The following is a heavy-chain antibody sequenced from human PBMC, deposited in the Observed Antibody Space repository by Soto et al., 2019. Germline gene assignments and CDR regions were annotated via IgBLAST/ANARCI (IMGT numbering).Heavy chain of an antibody. V-gene: IGHV4-39*01. Sequence: QLQLQESGPGLVKPSETLSLTCTVSGDSISSSSYYWGWIRQPPGKGLEWIGSISYSGSTYYNPSLKSRVTISVCTANNQFSLKLSSVTAADTAVYYCARGSGINWFDPWGQGTLVTGSS. J-gene: IGHJ5*02. CDR1: GDSISSSSYY. CDR2: ISYSGST. CDR3: ARGSGINWFDP. D-gene: IGHD3-10*01.